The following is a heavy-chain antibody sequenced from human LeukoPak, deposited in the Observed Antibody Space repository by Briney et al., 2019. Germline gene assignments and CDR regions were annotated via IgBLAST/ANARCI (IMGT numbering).Heavy chain of an antibody. Sequence: GGSLRLSCAASGFTFGSYAMSWVRQAPGKGLEWVSYISGRGGSTFYADSVKGRLTISRDNSKNTLYLQMNSLRVEDTAVYYCARVDDLDAFDTWGQGTLVTVSS. D-gene: IGHD2-2*03. CDR3: ARVDDLDAFDT. J-gene: IGHJ3*02. CDR2: ISGRGGST. V-gene: IGHV3-23*01. CDR1: GFTFGSYA.